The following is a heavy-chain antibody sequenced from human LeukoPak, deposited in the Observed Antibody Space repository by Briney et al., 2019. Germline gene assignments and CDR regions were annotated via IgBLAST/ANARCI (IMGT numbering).Heavy chain of an antibody. CDR1: GFTFSSYS. J-gene: IGHJ1*01. CDR3: ARGRSLLYDYGDYFYAEYFQH. CDR2: ISSSSSTI. D-gene: IGHD4-17*01. V-gene: IGHV3-48*01. Sequence: GGSLRLSCAASGFTFSSYSMNWVRQAPGKGLEWVSYISSSSSTIYYADSVKGRFTISRDNAKNSLYLQMNSLRAEDTAVYYCARGRSLLYDYGDYFYAEYFQHWGQGTLVTVSS.